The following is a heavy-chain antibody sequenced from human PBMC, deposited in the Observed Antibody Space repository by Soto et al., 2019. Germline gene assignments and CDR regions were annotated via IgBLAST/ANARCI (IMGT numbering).Heavy chain of an antibody. CDR2: INPHGGGT. CDR3: SRDLNTYYGPGSLHGFFDY. V-gene: IGHV1-2*02. J-gene: IGHJ4*02. CDR1: GYAFIYHY. Sequence: ASVKVSCSGTGYAFIYHYIHWLRQSPGQGLEWMGWINPHGGGTKYAQRFRGRFAMTMDTSITTVYRQLSGLRCDDSSFYLLSRDLNTYYGPGSLHGFFDYWGKGTLLTASS. D-gene: IGHD3-10*01.